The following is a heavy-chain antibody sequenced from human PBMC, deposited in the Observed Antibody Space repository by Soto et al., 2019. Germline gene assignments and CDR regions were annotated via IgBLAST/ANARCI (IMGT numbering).Heavy chain of an antibody. Sequence: QVQLVESGGGVVQPGRSLRLSCAASGFTFSSYGMHWVRQAPGKGLEWVAVIWCDGSNKYYADSVKGRFTISRDNSKNTLYLPKNSLRAEDTAVYYCARDANMIVEKLPRPGIYYYGMDVWGQGTTVTVSS. CDR3: ARDANMIVEKLPRPGIYYYGMDV. V-gene: IGHV3-33*01. CDR1: GFTFSSYG. D-gene: IGHD3-22*01. CDR2: IWCDGSNK. J-gene: IGHJ6*02.